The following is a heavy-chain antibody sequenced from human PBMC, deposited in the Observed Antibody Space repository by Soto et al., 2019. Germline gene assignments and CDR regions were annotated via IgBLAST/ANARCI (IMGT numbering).Heavy chain of an antibody. CDR2: IWYDGSNK. D-gene: IGHD3-10*01. V-gene: IGHV3-33*01. CDR3: ARWGVGQGMDV. J-gene: IGHJ6*02. CDR1: GFTFSTYG. Sequence: QVQLVESGGGVVQPGRSLRLSCATSGFTFSTYGMHWVRQAPGKGLEWVAVIWYDGSNKYYGDSVKGRFTISRDNSKNTRYLQMNSLRAEDTAVYYCARWGVGQGMDVWGQGTTVTVSS.